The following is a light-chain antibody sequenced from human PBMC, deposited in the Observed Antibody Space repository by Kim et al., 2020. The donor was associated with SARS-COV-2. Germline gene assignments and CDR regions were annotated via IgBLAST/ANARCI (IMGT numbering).Light chain of an antibody. CDR1: QSVNTH. V-gene: IGKV3-15*01. Sequence: VSQGERATLSCRASQSVNTHLAWYQQKPGQAPRLLIYGVSTRATGIPARFSGSGSGTEFALTISSLQSEDFAVYYCQQHNNWPLTFGGGTKVDIK. J-gene: IGKJ4*01. CDR3: QQHNNWPLT. CDR2: GVS.